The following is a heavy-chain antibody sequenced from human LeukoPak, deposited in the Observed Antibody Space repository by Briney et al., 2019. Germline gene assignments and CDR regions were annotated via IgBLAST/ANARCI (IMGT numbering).Heavy chain of an antibody. J-gene: IGHJ6*03. Sequence: GGSLRLSCAASGFTFSDYYMSWIRQAPGKGLEWVSFISGSGATTYYVDSVKGRFTLSRDNAKNSLYLQMNSLRAEDSAVYYCARGPDSRSYYYSMDVWGRGTTVIVSS. CDR1: GFTFSDYY. CDR2: ISGSGATT. V-gene: IGHV3-11*01. D-gene: IGHD2-15*01. CDR3: ARGPDSRSYYYSMDV.